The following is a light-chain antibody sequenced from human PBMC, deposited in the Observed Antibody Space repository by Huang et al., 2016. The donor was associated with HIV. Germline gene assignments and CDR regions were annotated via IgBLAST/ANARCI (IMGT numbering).Light chain of an antibody. CDR3: QQYNKWPRT. Sequence: EIVMTKSPATLSVSPGERATLSCRASQSVTGNLAWYQHKPGQPPRLLIYGASTRAAGATARFNASGSGTEVTLTINSLQSEDFAVYYCQQYNKWPRTFGPGTKVDVK. V-gene: IGKV3-15*01. J-gene: IGKJ3*01. CDR1: QSVTGN. CDR2: GAS.